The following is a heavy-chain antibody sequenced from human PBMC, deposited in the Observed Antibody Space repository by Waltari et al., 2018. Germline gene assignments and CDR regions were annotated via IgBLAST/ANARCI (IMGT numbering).Heavy chain of an antibody. CDR1: GRSIFNSNYF. CDR3: ARHMSSGYDLRWSDF. CDR2: IHYSGST. D-gene: IGHD5-12*01. J-gene: IGHJ4*02. Sequence: QVQLQESGTGQVKPSDTLSLTCTVSGRSIFNSNYFWGWIRQSPGKGLEWIGSIHYSGSTYYNPSLMSRITLSVDTSKNQFTRKLTAVTAADTAFYYCARHMSSGYDLRWSDFWGQGTLVTVSS. V-gene: IGHV4-39*01.